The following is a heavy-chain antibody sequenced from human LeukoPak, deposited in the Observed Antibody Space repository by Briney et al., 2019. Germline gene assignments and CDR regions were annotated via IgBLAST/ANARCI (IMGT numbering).Heavy chain of an antibody. CDR1: GFAFSAYE. V-gene: IGHV3-48*03. CDR3: TTLGYHLDS. D-gene: IGHD3-22*01. J-gene: IGHJ4*02. CDR2: IAGSDTTT. Sequence: GESLRLSCLASGFAFSAYEMNWVRQAPGKGLEWVSYIAGSDTTTYYADSVKGRFTIFRDNAKNSLYLQMNSLRAEDTALYYCTTLGYHLDSWGQGTPVTVSS.